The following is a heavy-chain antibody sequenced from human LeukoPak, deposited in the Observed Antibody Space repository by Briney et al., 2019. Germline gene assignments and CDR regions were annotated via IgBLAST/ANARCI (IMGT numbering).Heavy chain of an antibody. CDR3: ASLTVGEMATITDY. Sequence: SETLSLTCTVSGGSISSYYWSWIRQPPGKGLEWIGYIYYSGRTNYNPSLKSRVTISVDTSKNQFSLKLSSVTAADTAVYYCASLTVGEMATITDYWGQGTLVTVSS. J-gene: IGHJ4*02. V-gene: IGHV4-59*08. D-gene: IGHD5-24*01. CDR2: IYYSGRT. CDR1: GGSISSYY.